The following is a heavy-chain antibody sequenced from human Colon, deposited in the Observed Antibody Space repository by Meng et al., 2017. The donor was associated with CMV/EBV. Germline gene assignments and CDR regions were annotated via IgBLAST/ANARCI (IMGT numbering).Heavy chain of an antibody. V-gene: IGHV4-34*01. Sequence: SETLSLTCAVYGGSFSGYYWSWIRQPPGKGLEWIGEINHSGSTNYNPSLKSRVTISVDTSKNQFSLKLSSVTATDTAIYYCARIKGYCSSDSCYPDYWGQGTLVTVSS. D-gene: IGHD2-2*01. CDR3: ARIKGYCSSDSCYPDY. CDR2: INHSGST. J-gene: IGHJ4*02. CDR1: GGSFSGYY.